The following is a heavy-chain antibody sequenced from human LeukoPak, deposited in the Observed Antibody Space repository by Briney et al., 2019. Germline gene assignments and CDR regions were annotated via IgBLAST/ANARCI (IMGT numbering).Heavy chain of an antibody. Sequence: ASVKVSCKASGYTFTGYYMHWVRQAPGQGLEWMGWINPNSGGTNYAQKFQGRVTMTRDTSISTAYMELSRLRSDDTAVYYCARPLLRYFDWLPLDYWGQGALVTVPS. CDR1: GYTFTGYY. CDR2: INPNSGGT. CDR3: ARPLLRYFDWLPLDY. J-gene: IGHJ4*02. D-gene: IGHD3-9*01. V-gene: IGHV1-2*02.